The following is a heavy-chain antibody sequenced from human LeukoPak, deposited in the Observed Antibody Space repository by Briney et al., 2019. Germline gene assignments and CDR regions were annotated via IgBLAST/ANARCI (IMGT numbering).Heavy chain of an antibody. J-gene: IGHJ4*02. Sequence: ASVKVSCKASGYTFTNFGISWVRQAPGQGLEWMGWITPYNGNTNYAQKLQGRVTLTTDTSTSTAYMELRSLRSDDTAVYYCARAWLRLNPYFDYWGQGTLVTVSS. CDR3: ARAWLRLNPYFDY. CDR1: GYTFTNFG. CDR2: ITPYNGNT. D-gene: IGHD5-12*01. V-gene: IGHV1-18*01.